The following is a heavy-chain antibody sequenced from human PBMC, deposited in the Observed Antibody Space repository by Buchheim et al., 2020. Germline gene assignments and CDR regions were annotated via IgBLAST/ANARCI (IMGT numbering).Heavy chain of an antibody. V-gene: IGHV3-7*01. J-gene: IGHJ4*02. CDR2: INQGGSEK. CDR3: ARDHRTPGLVYDY. CDR1: GFTFSSHW. D-gene: IGHD6-19*01. Sequence: EVQLVESGGGLVQPGGSLRLSCTASGFTFSSHWMSWVRQAPGKGLEWVANINQGGSEKHYVDSVKGRFTISRENAKNAMYLQMDSLRAEDTALYYCARDHRTPGLVYDYWGQGTL.